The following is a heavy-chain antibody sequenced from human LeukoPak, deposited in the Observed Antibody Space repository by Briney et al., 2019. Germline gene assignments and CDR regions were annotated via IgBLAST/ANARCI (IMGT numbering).Heavy chain of an antibody. V-gene: IGHV1-69*13. J-gene: IGHJ4*02. CDR1: GGTFSSYA. CDR3: AIWFGELLGVRTHIDY. CDR2: IIPIFGTA. Sequence: GASVKVSCKASGGTFSSYAISWVRQAPGQGLEWMGGIIPIFGTANYAQKFQGRVTITADESTSTAYMELSSLRSEDTAVYYCAIWFGELLGVRTHIDYWGQGTLVTVSS. D-gene: IGHD3-10*01.